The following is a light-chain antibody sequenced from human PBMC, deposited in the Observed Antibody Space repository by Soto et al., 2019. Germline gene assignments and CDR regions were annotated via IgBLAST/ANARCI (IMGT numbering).Light chain of an antibody. J-gene: IGLJ1*01. CDR1: SSDVGGYNF. V-gene: IGLV2-14*03. Sequence: QSVLTQPASVSGSPGQSITISCTGTSSDVGGYNFVTWYQQHPGEAPKLMIHDVSSRASGVPNRFPGSKSGTTASLTISGLQAEDEADYYCCSYASSTSYVFGTGTKVTVL. CDR3: CSYASSTSYV. CDR2: DVS.